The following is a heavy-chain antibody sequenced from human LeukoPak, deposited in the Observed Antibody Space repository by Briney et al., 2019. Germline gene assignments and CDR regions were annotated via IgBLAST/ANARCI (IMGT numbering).Heavy chain of an antibody. CDR2: ITGNGGTT. V-gene: IGHV3-23*01. Sequence: GGTQRLSCAASGFSFSNYGMNWVRQAPGKGLEWVSGITGNGGTTYYADSVKGRFTISRDNSRNTVYLQMNSLRAEDTAVYYCARDFRFLEDYWGQGTLVTVSS. J-gene: IGHJ4*02. CDR1: GFSFSNYG. CDR3: ARDFRFLEDY. D-gene: IGHD3-3*01.